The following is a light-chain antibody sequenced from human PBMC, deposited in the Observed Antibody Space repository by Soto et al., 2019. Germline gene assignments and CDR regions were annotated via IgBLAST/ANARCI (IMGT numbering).Light chain of an antibody. CDR2: GAS. Sequence: EIVLTQSPGTLSLSPGERATLSCRASQSVSSSYLAWYQQKPGQAPRLLICGASSRATGIPDRFSASGSGTDFTPTISRLEHEDFAVYYCQQYDRSPWTFGQGTKVEIK. J-gene: IGKJ1*01. V-gene: IGKV3-20*01. CDR1: QSVSSSY. CDR3: QQYDRSPWT.